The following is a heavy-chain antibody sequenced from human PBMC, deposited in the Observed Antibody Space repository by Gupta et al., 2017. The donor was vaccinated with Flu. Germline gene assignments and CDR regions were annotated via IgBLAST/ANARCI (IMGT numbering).Heavy chain of an antibody. J-gene: IGHJ3*02. D-gene: IGHD2-2*01. CDR3: ARRLSSTSWDDVFDI. CDR2: INTDNGNT. Sequence: IRWVRQAPGQRLEWMGWINTDNGNTKYSQKFQGRVTITRDTSASTVYLELSSLRSDDTAVYYCARRLSSTSWDDVFDIWGQGTRVTVSS. V-gene: IGHV1-3*04.